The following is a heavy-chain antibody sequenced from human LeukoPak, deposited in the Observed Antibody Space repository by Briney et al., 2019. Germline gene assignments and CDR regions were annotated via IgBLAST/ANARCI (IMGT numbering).Heavy chain of an antibody. CDR1: GFSRSTSGVG. Sequence: SGPTLVKPTQTLTLTCTFSGFSRSTSGVGVGWIRQPPGKALEWLAPIYWNDDKRYSPSLKSRLTITKDTSKNQAVLTMTNMDPVDTATYYCAQSSYYDFWSGYYEVWFDPWGQGTLVTVSS. CDR3: AQSSYYDFWSGYYEVWFDP. CDR2: IYWNDDK. D-gene: IGHD3-3*01. V-gene: IGHV2-5*01. J-gene: IGHJ5*02.